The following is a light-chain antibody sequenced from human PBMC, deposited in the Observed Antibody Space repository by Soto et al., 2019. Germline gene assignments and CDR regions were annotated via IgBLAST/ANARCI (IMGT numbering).Light chain of an antibody. CDR2: DAS. CDR3: QQRSNSIT. J-gene: IGKJ5*01. CDR1: QSVNTD. Sequence: EIVLTQSPATLSLSPGERDTLSCRASQSVNTDLAWYQQKPGQPPRLLIYDASTRATGIPARFSGSGSGTDCALTIGGLEPEDFVVDYCQQRSNSITFGQGTRLDIK. V-gene: IGKV3-11*01.